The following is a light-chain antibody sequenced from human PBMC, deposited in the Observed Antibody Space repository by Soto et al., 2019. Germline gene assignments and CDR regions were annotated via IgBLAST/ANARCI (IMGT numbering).Light chain of an antibody. CDR3: QQRSNWPPIT. V-gene: IGKV3D-20*02. J-gene: IGKJ5*01. Sequence: EIVLTQSPGTLSLSPGATATLSCRASQSVSRNYLAWFQQKPGQAPRLLIHGASSRAAGTPDRFSGSGSGTDFTLTISRLEPEDFAVYYCQQRSNWPPITFGQGTRLEIK. CDR1: QSVSRNY. CDR2: GAS.